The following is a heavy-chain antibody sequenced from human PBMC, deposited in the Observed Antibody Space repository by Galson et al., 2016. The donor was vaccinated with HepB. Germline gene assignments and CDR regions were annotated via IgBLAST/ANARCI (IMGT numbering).Heavy chain of an antibody. CDR3: ARLCTGGFTYYYGMDV. D-gene: IGHD2-8*02. J-gene: IGHJ6*04. V-gene: IGHV4-59*12. CDR2: IYYSGTT. Sequence: ETLSLTCTVSGVSTKSYYWSWIRQPPGKGLEWIGYIYYSGTTNYNPSLRSRVTMSVDTSKNQFSLNLTPVTAADTAVYSCARLCTGGFTYYYGMDVWGKETTVTVSS. CDR1: GVSTKSYY.